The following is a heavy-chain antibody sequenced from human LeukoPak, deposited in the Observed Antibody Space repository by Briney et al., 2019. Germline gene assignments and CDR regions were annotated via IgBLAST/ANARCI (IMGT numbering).Heavy chain of an antibody. V-gene: IGHV3-9*01. J-gene: IGHJ4*02. Sequence: PGGSLRLSCATSGFTLDDYAMHWVRQAPGKGLEWVSGISWNSGSIGYADSVKGRFTISRDNAKNSLYLQMNSLRAEDTALYYCAKDFYYGSGNFFDYWGQGTLVTVSS. CDR1: GFTLDDYA. CDR2: ISWNSGSI. D-gene: IGHD3-10*01. CDR3: AKDFYYGSGNFFDY.